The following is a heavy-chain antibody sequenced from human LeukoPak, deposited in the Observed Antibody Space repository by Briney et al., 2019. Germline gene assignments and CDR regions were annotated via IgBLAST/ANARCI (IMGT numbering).Heavy chain of an antibody. J-gene: IGHJ3*02. CDR1: GGSISSYY. V-gene: IGHV4-59*12. CDR3: RRQWLARAELPVDI. D-gene: IGHD6-19*01. Sequence: SETLSLTCTVSGGSISSYYWSWIRQPPGKGLEWIGYIYYSGSTNYNPSLKSRVTISVDTSKNQFSLKLSSVTAADTAVYYCRRQWLARAELPVDIWGQGTMVTVSS. CDR2: IYYSGST.